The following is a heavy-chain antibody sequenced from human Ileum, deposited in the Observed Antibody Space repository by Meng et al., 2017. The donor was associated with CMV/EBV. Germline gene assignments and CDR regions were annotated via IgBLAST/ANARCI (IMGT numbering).Heavy chain of an antibody. V-gene: IGHV4-34*01. CDR2: INHPGST. CDR3: QREVDYYDGMDV. CDR1: GGSFSGYY. Sequence: SETLSLTCAVYGGSFSGYYWSWIRQPPGKGLEWIGEINHPGSTNYNPSLQSRVTISVDRSKNQFSLKLRSVTAADTAVYYCQREVDYYDGMDVWGQGTTVTVSS. J-gene: IGHJ6*02. D-gene: IGHD6-25*01.